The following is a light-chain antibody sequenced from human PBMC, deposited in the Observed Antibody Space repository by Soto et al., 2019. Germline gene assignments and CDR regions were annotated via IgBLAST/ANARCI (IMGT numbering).Light chain of an antibody. CDR2: EVT. CDR1: SGDIGSYNR. Sequence: QPVLTQPASVSGSPGQPITISCTGTSGDIGSYNRVSWYQQHPGKTPKLIIYEVTDRPSGVSNRFSGSKSGNTASLTISGLQAEDEAEYYCSSYTNINTRACVFGTGTKLTVL. J-gene: IGLJ1*01. CDR3: SSYTNINTRACV. V-gene: IGLV2-14*01.